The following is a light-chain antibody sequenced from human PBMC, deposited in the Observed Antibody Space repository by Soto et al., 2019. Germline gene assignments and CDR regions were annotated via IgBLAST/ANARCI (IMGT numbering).Light chain of an antibody. CDR2: TAS. J-gene: IGKJ4*01. CDR1: QSVGRN. Sequence: ETVMTQSPASLSASPGDEATLSCRASQSVGRNVARYRQKVGQAPRLLIYTASTRATGIPVRFSGSGSGTEFTLTISGLQSDDFATYYCLQNNEWPLTFGGGTKVEIK. V-gene: IGKV3D-15*01. CDR3: LQNNEWPLT.